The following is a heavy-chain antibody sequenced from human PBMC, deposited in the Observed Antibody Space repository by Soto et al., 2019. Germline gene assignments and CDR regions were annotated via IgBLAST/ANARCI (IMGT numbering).Heavy chain of an antibody. V-gene: IGHV1-2*02. J-gene: IGHJ4*02. D-gene: IGHD6-13*01. CDR3: ASLRPLAADRYFDY. Sequence: QVQLVQSGAEVKKPGASVKVSCKASGYTFTGYYMYWVRQAPGQGLEWMGWINPNSGGTNYAQQFQGRVTMTRDTSISTAYMELSRLRSDDTAVYYCASLRPLAADRYFDYWGQGTLVTVSS. CDR2: INPNSGGT. CDR1: GYTFTGYY.